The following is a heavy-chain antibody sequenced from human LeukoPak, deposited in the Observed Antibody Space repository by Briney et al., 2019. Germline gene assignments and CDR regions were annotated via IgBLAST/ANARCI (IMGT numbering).Heavy chain of an antibody. CDR2: IYTSGST. D-gene: IGHD3-9*01. V-gene: IGHV4-61*02. J-gene: IGHJ4*02. Sequence: SETLSLTCTVSGGSISSGSYYWSWIRQPAGKGLEWIGRIYTSGSTNYNPSLKSRVTISIDTSKNQFSLKVSSVTAADTAIYYCARDLSFDWFPYYFDYWGQGILVTVSS. CDR3: ARDLSFDWFPYYFDY. CDR1: GGSISSGSYY.